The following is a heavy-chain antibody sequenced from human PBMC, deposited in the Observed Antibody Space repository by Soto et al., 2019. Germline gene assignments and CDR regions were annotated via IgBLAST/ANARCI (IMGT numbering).Heavy chain of an antibody. J-gene: IGHJ5*02. D-gene: IGHD2-21*02. CDR2: VYHTGDT. CDR1: GGTVASSHW. CDR3: AREIVTAGGNNYFDP. Sequence: LSLTCGVSGGTVASSHWWSWVRQSPGRGLEWIGNVYHTGDTNFNPSLQSRVTFSVDKSNNQFSLRLTSVTAADTAVYFCAREIVTAGGNNYFDPWGPGTLVTVSS. V-gene: IGHV4-4*01.